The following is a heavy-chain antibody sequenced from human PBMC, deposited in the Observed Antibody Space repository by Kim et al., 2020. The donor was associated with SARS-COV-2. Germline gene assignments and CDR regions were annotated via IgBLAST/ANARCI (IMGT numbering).Heavy chain of an antibody. V-gene: IGHV3-48*03. CDR1: GFTFSSYE. J-gene: IGHJ3*01. CDR2: ISSSGSTI. CDR3: AREAYDILTGYYGDDAFDL. D-gene: IGHD3-9*01. Sequence: GGSLRLSCAASGFTFSSYEMNWVRQAPGKGLEWVSYISSSGSTIYYADSVKGRFTISRDNAKNSLYLQMNSLRAEDTAVYYCAREAYDILTGYYGDDAFDLWGQGTMVTVSS.